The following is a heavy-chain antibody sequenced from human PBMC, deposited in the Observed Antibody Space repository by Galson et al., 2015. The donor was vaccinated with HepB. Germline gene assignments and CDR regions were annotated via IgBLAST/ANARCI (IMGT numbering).Heavy chain of an antibody. D-gene: IGHD2-2*01. V-gene: IGHV1-2*02. CDR1: GYTFTGYY. Sequence: SVKVSCKASGYTFTGYYMHWVRQAPGQGLEWMGWINPNSGGTNYAQKFQGRVTMTRDTSISTAYMELSRLRSDGTAVYYCARESGGYCSSTSCYSGGGDVWGQGTTVTVSS. CDR3: ARESGGYCSSTSCYSGGGDV. CDR2: INPNSGGT. J-gene: IGHJ6*02.